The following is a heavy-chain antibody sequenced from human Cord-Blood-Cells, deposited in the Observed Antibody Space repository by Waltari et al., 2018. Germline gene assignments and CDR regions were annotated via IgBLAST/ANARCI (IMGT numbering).Heavy chain of an antibody. CDR2: ISGSGGST. CDR3: AKVGGVPAAILIHFDY. D-gene: IGHD2-2*02. J-gene: IGHJ4*02. Sequence: EVQLLESGGGLVQPGGSLRLSCAASGFTFSSYAMSWVRQAPGQGLEWVSVISGSGGSTYYADSVKGRFTISRDNSKNTLYLQMNSLRAEDTAVYYCAKVGGVPAAILIHFDYWGQGTLVTVSS. V-gene: IGHV3-23*01. CDR1: GFTFSSYA.